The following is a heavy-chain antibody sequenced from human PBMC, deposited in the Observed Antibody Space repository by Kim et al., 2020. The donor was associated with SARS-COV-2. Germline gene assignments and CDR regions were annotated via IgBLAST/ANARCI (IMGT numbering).Heavy chain of an antibody. D-gene: IGHD2-2*01. CDR1: GGSFSGYY. CDR2: INHSGST. V-gene: IGHV4-34*01. J-gene: IGHJ6*02. Sequence: ETLSLTCAVYGGSFSGYYWSWIRQPPGKGLEWIGEINHSGSTNYNPSLKSRVTISVDTSKNQFSLKLSSVTAADTAVYYCARISPPPAHDHYYYYGMDVWGQGTTVTVSS. CDR3: ARISPPPAHDHYYYYGMDV.